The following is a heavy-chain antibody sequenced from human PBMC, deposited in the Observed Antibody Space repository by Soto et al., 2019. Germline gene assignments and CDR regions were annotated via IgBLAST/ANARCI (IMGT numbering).Heavy chain of an antibody. Sequence: QVYLVQSGAEVKKPGSSVKVSCKALRGTFTNYAFSWVRQAPGQCLEWMGGIMPFFGSGNYAQKFQGRINITADESTSSVYLELTSLRSEDPAVYYCARDRAGYYSHFVYWGQETLVTVSS. CDR1: RGTFTNYA. CDR3: ARDRAGYYSHFVY. V-gene: IGHV1-69*01. J-gene: IGHJ4*02. CDR2: IMPFFGSG. D-gene: IGHD3-22*01.